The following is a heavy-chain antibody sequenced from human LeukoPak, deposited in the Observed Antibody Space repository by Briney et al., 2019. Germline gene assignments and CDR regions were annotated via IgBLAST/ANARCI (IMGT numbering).Heavy chain of an antibody. Sequence: PGGSLRLSCAASGFTFSSYAMSWVRQAPGKGPEWVANIHLDGSEKYYGDSVKGRFTVSRDNAKNSLYLQMNSLRVEDTAVYYCVRYGMDVWGQGTTVTVSS. CDR1: GFTFSSYA. CDR3: VRYGMDV. J-gene: IGHJ6*02. V-gene: IGHV3-7*01. CDR2: IHLDGSEK.